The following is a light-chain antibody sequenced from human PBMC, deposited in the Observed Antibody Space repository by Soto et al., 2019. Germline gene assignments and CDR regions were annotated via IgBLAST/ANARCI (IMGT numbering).Light chain of an antibody. V-gene: IGKV4-1*01. CDR1: QNILYFSSNKNF. CDR3: QQYYGFPLT. Sequence: DIVMTQSPDSLTVSLGERATINCKSSQNILYFSSNKNFLGWYQQKPGLPPKVLINWASTREIGVPDRFSGSGSGTDFTLTISNLQAEDVAVYYCQQYYGFPLTIGGGTKVEI. CDR2: WAS. J-gene: IGKJ4*01.